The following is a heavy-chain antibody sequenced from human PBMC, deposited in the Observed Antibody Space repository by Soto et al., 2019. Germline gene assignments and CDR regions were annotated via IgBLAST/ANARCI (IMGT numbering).Heavy chain of an antibody. J-gene: IGHJ4*02. CDR1: GFTFGSYW. CDR2: IKPDGSAT. V-gene: IGHV3-7*01. CDR3: ARAGYCGPGCYYYFDY. Sequence: EVQLVESGGGLVQPGGSLRLSCAVSGFTFGSYWMNWVRLIPGKGLEWVAYIKPDGSATYYVDSVKGRFTISRDNAKNSLYLQMNSRRVEDTSVYYCARAGYCGPGCYYYFDYWGQGILVTVSS. D-gene: IGHD2-21*02.